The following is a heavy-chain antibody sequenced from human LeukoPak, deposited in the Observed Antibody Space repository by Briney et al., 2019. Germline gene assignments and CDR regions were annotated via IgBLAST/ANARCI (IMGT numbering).Heavy chain of an antibody. D-gene: IGHD6-19*01. CDR1: GGTFSSYA. CDR3: ARFIAVAGLYYFDY. V-gene: IGHV1-69*13. Sequence: ASVKVSCKASGGTFSSYAISWVRQAPGQGLEWMGGIIPIFGTANYAQKFQGRVTITADESTSTAYMELSSLRFEDTAVYYCARFIAVAGLYYFDYWGQGTLVTVSS. CDR2: IIPIFGTA. J-gene: IGHJ4*02.